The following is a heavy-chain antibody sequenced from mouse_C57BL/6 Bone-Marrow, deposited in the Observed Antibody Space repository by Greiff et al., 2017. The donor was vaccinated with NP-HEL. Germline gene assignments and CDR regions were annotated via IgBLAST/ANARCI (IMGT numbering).Heavy chain of an antibody. CDR3: ARTSDEDYFDY. V-gene: IGHV8-8*01. D-gene: IGHD2-13*01. Sequence: VKLMESGPGLLQPSQTLSLTCSFSGFSLSTFGMGVVWIRQPSGQGLEWLAHIWWDDDKYNNPAQKSLLTTSKDTSKNQVFLKIANVDTAVTATYCSARTSDEDYFDYWGQGTTLTVSA. J-gene: IGHJ2*01. CDR2: IWWDDDK. CDR1: GFSLSTFGMG.